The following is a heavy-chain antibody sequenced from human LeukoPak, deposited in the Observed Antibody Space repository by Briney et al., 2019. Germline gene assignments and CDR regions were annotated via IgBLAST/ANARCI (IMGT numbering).Heavy chain of an antibody. D-gene: IGHD5-24*01. Sequence: GGSLRLSCAASGFTFSRYSMKWVRQAPGKGVEWVSSISSSSSSYISYVDSVKGRFTISKYNAKNSLYMQMNSLRAEDTAVYYCARSQMSTITWGYFDYWGQGTLVTVSS. CDR2: ISSSSSSYI. CDR1: GFTFSRYS. J-gene: IGHJ4*02. CDR3: ARSQMSTITWGYFDY. V-gene: IGHV3-21*01.